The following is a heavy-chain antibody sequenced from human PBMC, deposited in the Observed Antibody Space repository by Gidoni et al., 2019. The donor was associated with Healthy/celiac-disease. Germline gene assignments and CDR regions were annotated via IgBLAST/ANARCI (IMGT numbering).Heavy chain of an antibody. V-gene: IGHV4-30-2*01. CDR2: IAHSGST. J-gene: IGHJ5*02. D-gene: IGHD3-3*01. CDR3: ARGGDDFWSGYLNWFDP. Sequence: QLQLQESGSGLVKPSQTLSLTCAVSGGSIRRGGYSWSWIRQPPGKSLEWIGYIAHSGSTYYNPSLKSRVTISVDRSKNQFSLKLSSVTAADTAVYYCARGGDDFWSGYLNWFDPWGQGTLVTVSS. CDR1: GGSIRRGGYS.